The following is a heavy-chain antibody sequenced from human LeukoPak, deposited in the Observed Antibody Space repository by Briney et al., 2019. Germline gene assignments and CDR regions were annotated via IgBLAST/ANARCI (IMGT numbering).Heavy chain of an antibody. CDR3: ARDRADRWLQYN. Sequence: GASVKVSCKASGYTLTDYYMHWVRQAPGQGLEWMGRINPNSGGTNYAQKFQGRVTMTRDTSISTVYMELSRLRSDDTAVYYCARDRADRWLQYNWGQGTLVTVSS. CDR1: GYTLTDYY. J-gene: IGHJ4*02. CDR2: INPNSGGT. D-gene: IGHD5-24*01. V-gene: IGHV1-2*06.